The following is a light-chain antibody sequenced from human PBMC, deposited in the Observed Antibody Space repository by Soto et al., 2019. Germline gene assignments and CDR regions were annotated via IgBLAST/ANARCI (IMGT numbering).Light chain of an antibody. CDR1: SSDVGSYNF. CDR3: CSYAGNSGV. Sequence: QSALTQPASVSGSPGQSIIISCTGTSSDVGSYNFVSWYQQHPGKAPKLMIYEVSKRPSGVSNRFSGSKSGNTASLTISGFQPEDEADYYCCSYAGNSGVFGGGTKVTVL. V-gene: IGLV2-23*02. CDR2: EVS. J-gene: IGLJ3*02.